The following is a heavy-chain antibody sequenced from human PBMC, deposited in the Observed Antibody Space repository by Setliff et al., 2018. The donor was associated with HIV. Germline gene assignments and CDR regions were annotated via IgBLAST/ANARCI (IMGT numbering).Heavy chain of an antibody. D-gene: IGHD6-25*01. CDR1: GGSLSGHH. J-gene: IGHJ2*01. CDR3: ARDQRLLGVQPPYWYFDL. CDR2: INHSGNT. Sequence: SETLSLTCAVFGGSLSGHHWNWIRQPPGKGLEWIGEINHSGNTEYNSSLKSRVSISVDTSKNHLSLKLTSLTAADTAVYYCARDQRLLGVQPPYWYFDLWGRGTQVTAPQ. V-gene: IGHV4-34*01.